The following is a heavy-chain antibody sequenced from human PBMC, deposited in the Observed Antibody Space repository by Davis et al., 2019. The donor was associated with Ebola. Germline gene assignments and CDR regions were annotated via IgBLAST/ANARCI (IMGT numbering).Heavy chain of an antibody. D-gene: IGHD1-1*01. V-gene: IGHV1-8*01. CDR1: GYTFSNYA. CDR3: AREGTGDGFIYYYGMDV. Sequence: AASVKVSCRASGYTFSNYAINWVRQATGQGLEWMGWMNPNSGDTGYAQKFQGIVTMTRNTSLSTAYMELSSLRSEDTAVYYCAREGTGDGFIYYYGMDVWGQGTTVTVSS. CDR2: MNPNSGDT. J-gene: IGHJ6*02.